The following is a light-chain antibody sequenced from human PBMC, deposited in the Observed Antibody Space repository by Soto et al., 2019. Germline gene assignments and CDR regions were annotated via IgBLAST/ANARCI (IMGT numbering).Light chain of an antibody. J-gene: IGKJ2*01. CDR2: GAS. Sequence: DIVLTQSPGTLSLSPGESATLSCRASRSLARNYLAWYQQKPGQAPRLLFYGASTGATGVPDRFSGSGSGTDFVLTISRLEPEDFAIYYCQQYGSSIMYTFGQGTKLEI. V-gene: IGKV3-20*01. CDR3: QQYGSSIMYT. CDR1: RSLARNY.